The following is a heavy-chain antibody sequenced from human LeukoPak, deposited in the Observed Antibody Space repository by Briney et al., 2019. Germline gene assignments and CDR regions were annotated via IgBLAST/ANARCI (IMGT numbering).Heavy chain of an antibody. CDR3: AREIQLWSPLFDY. Sequence: SGGSLRLSCAASGFTFNNAWMSWVRQAPGKGLVWVSRINSDGSSTSYADSVKGRFTISRDNAKNTLYLQMNSLRAEDTAVYYCAREIQLWSPLFDYWGQGTLVTVSS. CDR1: GFTFNNAW. J-gene: IGHJ4*02. V-gene: IGHV3-74*01. D-gene: IGHD5-18*01. CDR2: INSDGSST.